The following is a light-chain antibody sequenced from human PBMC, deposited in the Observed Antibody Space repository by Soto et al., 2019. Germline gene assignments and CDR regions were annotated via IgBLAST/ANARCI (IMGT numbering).Light chain of an antibody. CDR3: VLYMGSGIAV. CDR2: NTN. Sequence: QTVVTQEPSFSVSPGGTVTLTCGLSSGSVSTSYYPSWYQQTPGQAPRTLIYNTNTRSSGVPDRFSGSILGSKAALTITGAQADDESDYYCVLYMGSGIAVFGGGTTLTVL. CDR1: SGSVSTSYY. J-gene: IGLJ3*02. V-gene: IGLV8-61*01.